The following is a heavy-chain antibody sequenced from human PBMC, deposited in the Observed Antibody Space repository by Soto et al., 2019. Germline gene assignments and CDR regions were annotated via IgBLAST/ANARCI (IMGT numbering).Heavy chain of an antibody. D-gene: IGHD6-13*01. CDR2: IYYSGST. CDR1: GGSISSYY. J-gene: IGHJ6*02. Sequence: PSATLSLTCTVSGGSISSYYWSWIRQPPGEGLEWIGYIYYSGSTNYNPSLKSRVTISVDTSKNQFSLKLSSVTAADTAVYYCARVPRGSWGGYYYYGMDVWGQGTTVTVSS. CDR3: ARVPRGSWGGYYYYGMDV. V-gene: IGHV4-59*01.